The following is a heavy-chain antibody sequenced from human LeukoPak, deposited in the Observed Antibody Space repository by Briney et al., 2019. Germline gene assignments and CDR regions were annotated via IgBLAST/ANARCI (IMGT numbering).Heavy chain of an antibody. V-gene: IGHV1-24*01. CDR2: FNREDDEP. J-gene: IGHJ4*02. CDR3: ATLDSYYDNSGRPLIPD. D-gene: IGHD3-22*01. CDR1: GYTLTDFS. Sequence: ASVKVSCNISGYTLTDFSMHWLRQAPGKGLEWMGGFNREDDEPIYAPHFRGRVTVTEDTSTDTAYMELSSLRSEDTAVYYCATLDSYYDNSGRPLIPDWGQGTLVTVSS.